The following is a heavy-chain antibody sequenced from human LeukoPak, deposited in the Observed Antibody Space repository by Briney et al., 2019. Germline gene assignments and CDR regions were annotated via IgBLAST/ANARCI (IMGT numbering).Heavy chain of an antibody. J-gene: IGHJ5*02. D-gene: IGHD3-3*01. V-gene: IGHV4-38-2*02. CDR3: ARLTLRFLIDP. Sequence: SETLSLTCTVSGHSISSGYYWGWIRQPPGKGLEWIGSIYHSGSTYYNPSLKSRVTISVDTSKNQFSLKLSSVTAADTAVYYCARLTLRFLIDPWGQGTLVTVSS. CDR2: IYHSGST. CDR1: GHSISSGYY.